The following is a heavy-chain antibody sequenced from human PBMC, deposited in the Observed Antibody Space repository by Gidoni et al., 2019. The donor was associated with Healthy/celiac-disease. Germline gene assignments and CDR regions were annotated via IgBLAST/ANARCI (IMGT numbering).Heavy chain of an antibody. D-gene: IGHD3-10*01. V-gene: IGHV4-30-2*01. CDR1: CGSISSGGYS. CDR3: ARAPRRGPPDY. CDR2: IHHSGRT. J-gene: IGHJ4*02. Sequence: QLQLQESGSELVNPSQTLSLTCSVSCGSISSGGYSGSWIRQPPGKGLEWIGYIHHSGRTYYNPSLKSRVTISVDRSKNQFSLKLSSVTAADTAVYDCARAPRRGPPDYWGQGTLVTVSS.